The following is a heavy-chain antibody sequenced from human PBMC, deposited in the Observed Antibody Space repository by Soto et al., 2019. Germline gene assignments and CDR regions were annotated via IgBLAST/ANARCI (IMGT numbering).Heavy chain of an antibody. CDR1: GGSFSGYY. Sequence: SETLSLTCAVYGGSFSGYYWSWIRQPPGKGLEWIGEINHSGSTNYNPSLKSRVTISVDTSKNQFSLKLSSVTAVDTAVYYCARSYYDILTGYYNAPDYYYGMDVWGQGTTVTVSS. V-gene: IGHV4-34*01. CDR3: ARSYYDILTGYYNAPDYYYGMDV. CDR2: INHSGST. D-gene: IGHD3-9*01. J-gene: IGHJ6*02.